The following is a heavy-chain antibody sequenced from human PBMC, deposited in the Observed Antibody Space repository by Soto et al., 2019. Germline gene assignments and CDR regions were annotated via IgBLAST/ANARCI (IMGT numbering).Heavy chain of an antibody. D-gene: IGHD3-22*01. V-gene: IGHV3-72*01. Sequence: XXSLKLSCAASGFTFSDHYMYWVLQAPGKGLEWVGRTRNKANSYTTEYAASVKGGFTISRDDSKNSLYLQMNSLKTEDTAVYYCARYYYDSSGYSWFDPWGQGTLVTVSS. J-gene: IGHJ5*02. CDR3: ARYYYDSSGYSWFDP. CDR1: GFTFSDHY. CDR2: TRNKANSYTT.